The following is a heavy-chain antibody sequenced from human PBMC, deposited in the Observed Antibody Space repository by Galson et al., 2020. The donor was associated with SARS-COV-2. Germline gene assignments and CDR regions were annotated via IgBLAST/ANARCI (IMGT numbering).Heavy chain of an antibody. CDR2: IKQDGSEK. CDR3: ARVASSSWAFDY. J-gene: IGHJ4*02. V-gene: IGHV3-7*01. CDR1: GVTFSSYW. D-gene: IGHD6-13*01. Sequence: GGSLRLSFAASGVTFSSYWMSWVRQAPGKGLEWVANIKQDGSEKYYVDSVKGRFTISRDNAKNSLYLQMNSLRAEDTAVYYCARVASSSWAFDYWGQGILVTVSS.